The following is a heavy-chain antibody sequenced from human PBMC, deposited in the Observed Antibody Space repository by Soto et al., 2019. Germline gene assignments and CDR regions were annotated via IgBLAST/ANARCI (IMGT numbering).Heavy chain of an antibody. Sequence: GGSLRLSCAASGFTFNIYAMSWVRQAPGKGLEWVSAISGSGGGTYYADSVEGRFTISRDNSNNTLYLQMSSLRAEDTAVYYCARDRKRGYNDSWGQGTLVTVSS. CDR1: GFTFNIYA. CDR3: ARDRKRGYNDS. D-gene: IGHD5-12*01. CDR2: ISGSGGGT. V-gene: IGHV3-23*01. J-gene: IGHJ4*02.